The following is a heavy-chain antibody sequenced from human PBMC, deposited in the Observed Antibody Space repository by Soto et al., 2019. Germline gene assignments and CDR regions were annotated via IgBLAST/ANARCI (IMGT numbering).Heavy chain of an antibody. J-gene: IGHJ4*02. CDR3: ATTPPSYYDFWSGYSTYFDY. Sequence: ASVKVSCKVSGYTLTELSMHWVRQAPGKGLEWMGGFDPEDGETIYAQKFQGRVTMTEDTSTDTAYMELSSLRSEDTAVYYCATTPPSYYDFWSGYSTYFDYWGQGTLVTVSS. CDR2: FDPEDGET. V-gene: IGHV1-24*01. D-gene: IGHD3-3*01. CDR1: GYTLTELS.